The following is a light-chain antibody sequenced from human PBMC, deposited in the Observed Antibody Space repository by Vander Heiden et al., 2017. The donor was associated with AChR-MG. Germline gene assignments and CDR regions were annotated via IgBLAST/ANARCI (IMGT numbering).Light chain of an antibody. V-gene: IGLV5-45*03. CDR3: MIWHSSAGV. Sequence: QAVLTQPSSLSASPGASASLTCTLRSGINVGTYRISWYQQKPGSPPQYLLRYKTDSDKQQGSGVPSRFSGSKDASANAGMLLISGLQSEDEAYYYCMIWHSSAGVFGGGTKLTGL. J-gene: IGLJ2*01. CDR2: YKTDSDK. CDR1: SGINVGTYR.